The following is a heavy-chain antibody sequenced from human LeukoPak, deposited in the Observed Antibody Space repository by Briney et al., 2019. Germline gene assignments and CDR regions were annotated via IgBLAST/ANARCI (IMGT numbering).Heavy chain of an antibody. Sequence: SETLSLTCTVSGGSVSSGSYYWSWLRQPPGKGLEWIGYIYYSGSTNYNPSLKSRVTISVDTSKNPFSLKLSSVTAAGTAVYYCARERGRGYCSGGSCPRRSWFDPWGQGTLVTVSS. CDR1: GGSVSSGSYY. J-gene: IGHJ5*02. CDR3: ARERGRGYCSGGSCPRRSWFDP. CDR2: IYYSGST. V-gene: IGHV4-61*01. D-gene: IGHD2-15*01.